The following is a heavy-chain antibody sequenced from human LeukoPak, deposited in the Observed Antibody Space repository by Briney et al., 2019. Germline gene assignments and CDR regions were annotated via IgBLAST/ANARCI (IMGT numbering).Heavy chain of an antibody. CDR2: IHSSGFA. CDR1: GESISSGNYY. Sequence: SETLSLTCNVSGESISSGNYYWTWIRQPAGKGLEWIGRIHSSGFANYNRSLKSRVTISRDTSKNQLSLKVSSVTAADTAVYFCVPSRVATPPYNYGMDVWGQGTTVVVSS. CDR3: VPSRVATPPYNYGMDV. V-gene: IGHV4-61*02. J-gene: IGHJ6*02. D-gene: IGHD3-3*01.